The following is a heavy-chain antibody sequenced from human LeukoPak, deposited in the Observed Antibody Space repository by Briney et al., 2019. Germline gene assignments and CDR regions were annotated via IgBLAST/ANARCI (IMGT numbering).Heavy chain of an antibody. J-gene: IGHJ6*02. V-gene: IGHV3-23*01. CDR1: GFTFSSYA. Sequence: PGGSLRLSCAASGFTFSSYAMSWVRQAPGKGLEWVSAISGSGGSTYYADSVKGRFTISRDNSKNTLYLQMNSLRAEDTAVYYCAIVDYYCAGTNIFIGFYYYGMDVWGQGTTVTVSS. D-gene: IGHD3-22*01. CDR2: ISGSGGST. CDR3: AIVDYYCAGTNIFIGFYYYGMDV.